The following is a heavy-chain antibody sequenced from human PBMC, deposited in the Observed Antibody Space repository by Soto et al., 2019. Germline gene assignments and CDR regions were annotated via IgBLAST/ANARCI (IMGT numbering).Heavy chain of an antibody. CDR1: GFTFSSCW. D-gene: IGHD6-13*01. Sequence: GGSLRLSCVVSGFTFSSCWMHWVRQAPGKGLVWVSRINSDGSNTDYADSVKGRFIISRDNAKNTLYLQMNSLRVEDTAVYYCASGLVEYSSSGYDYWGQGT. J-gene: IGHJ4*02. CDR2: INSDGSNT. V-gene: IGHV3-74*01. CDR3: ASGLVEYSSSGYDY.